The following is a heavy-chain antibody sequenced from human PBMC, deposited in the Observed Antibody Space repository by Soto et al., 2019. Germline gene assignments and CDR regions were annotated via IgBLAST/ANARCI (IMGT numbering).Heavy chain of an antibody. Sequence: GESLKISCKGSGYSFTSYWIDWVRQMPGKGLEWMGRIDPSDSYTNYSPSFQGHVTISADKSISTAYLQWSSLKASDTAMYYCARTSMQSRGYSYGHGGMDVWGQGTTVPVSS. CDR1: GYSFTSYW. J-gene: IGHJ6*02. CDR3: ARTSMQSRGYSYGHGGMDV. CDR2: IDPSDSYT. V-gene: IGHV5-10-1*01. D-gene: IGHD5-18*01.